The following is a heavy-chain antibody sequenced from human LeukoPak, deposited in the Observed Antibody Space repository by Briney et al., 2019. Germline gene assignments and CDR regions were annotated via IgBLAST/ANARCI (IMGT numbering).Heavy chain of an antibody. J-gene: IGHJ5*02. V-gene: IGHV3-23*01. CDR3: ARGWKGDDSSGSYRWNWFDP. CDR1: GFTFSSNA. Sequence: PGGSLRLSCAASGFTFSSNAMSWVRQAPGKGLEWVSSISGSGGSGSGGRIYYADSVKGRFTISRDISKNTLYLQMNSLRAEDTAVYYCARGWKGDDSSGSYRWNWFDPWGQGTLVTVSS. D-gene: IGHD3-22*01. CDR2: ISGSGGSGSGGRI.